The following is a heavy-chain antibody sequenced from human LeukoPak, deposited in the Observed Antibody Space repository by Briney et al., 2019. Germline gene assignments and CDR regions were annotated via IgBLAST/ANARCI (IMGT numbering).Heavy chain of an antibody. CDR3: ARGGWSAFDI. D-gene: IGHD3-10*01. CDR1: GGSISSYY. V-gene: IGHV4-59*01. J-gene: IGHJ3*02. CDR2: IYYSGTT. Sequence: PSETLSLTCTVSGGSISSYYWSWIRQPPGKGLEWIGYIYYSGTTNYNPYLKSRVTISVDTFKNQFSMKLRSVTAADTAVYYCARGGWSAFDIWGQGTMVTVSS.